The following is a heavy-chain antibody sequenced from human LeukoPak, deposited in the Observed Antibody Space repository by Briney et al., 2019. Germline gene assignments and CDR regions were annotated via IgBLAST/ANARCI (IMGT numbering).Heavy chain of an antibody. Sequence: ASVKVSXKASGYTFTSYYMHWVRQAPGQGLEWMGIINPSGGSTSYAQKFQGRVTMTRDTSTSTVYMELSSLRSEDTAVYYCAREGRNREWFDPWGQGTLVTVSS. CDR1: GYTFTSYY. CDR3: AREGRNREWFDP. J-gene: IGHJ5*02. CDR2: INPSGGST. V-gene: IGHV1-46*01.